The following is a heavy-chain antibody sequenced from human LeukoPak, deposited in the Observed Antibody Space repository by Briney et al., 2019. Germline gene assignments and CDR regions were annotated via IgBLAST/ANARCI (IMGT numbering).Heavy chain of an antibody. CDR2: IRYDGSNK. CDR3: AKDRHYHDSSGYYTY. V-gene: IGHV3-30*02. Sequence: GGSLRHSCAACGFTFSSYGMHWVRQAPGRGRAGVAFIRYDGSNKYYADSVKGRFTISSDNSKNTLYLQMNSLRAEDTAVYYCAKDRHYHDSSGYYTYWGQGTLVTVSS. D-gene: IGHD3-22*01. J-gene: IGHJ4*02. CDR1: GFTFSSYG.